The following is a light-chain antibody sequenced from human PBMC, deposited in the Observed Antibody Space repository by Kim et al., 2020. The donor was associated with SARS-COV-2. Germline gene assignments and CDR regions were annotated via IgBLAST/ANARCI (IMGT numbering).Light chain of an antibody. J-gene: IGLJ3*02. CDR3: CSYAGSYTLV. Sequence: QSALTQPRSVSGSPGQSVTISCTGTSSDVGGYNYVSWYQQHPGKAPKLMIYGVSQRPSGVPDRFSGSKSGSTASLTISGLQAEDEGDYYCCSYAGSYTLVFGGGTKLTVL. V-gene: IGLV2-11*01. CDR2: GVS. CDR1: SSDVGGYNY.